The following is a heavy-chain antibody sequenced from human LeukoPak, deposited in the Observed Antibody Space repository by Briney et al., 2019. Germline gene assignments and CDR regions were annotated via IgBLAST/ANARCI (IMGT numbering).Heavy chain of an antibody. CDR1: DGSISDSY. J-gene: IGHJ5*02. CDR2: IYFTGFT. Sequence: SETLSLTCTVTDGSISDSYWSWIRQSPGKGLEWIGYIYFTGFTHYNPSLKSRVTMSVDMSKKQFSLNLNSVTAADTAVYYCARDGNGGNSWGWFDPWGQGTLVTVSS. CDR3: ARDGNGGNSWGWFDP. D-gene: IGHD4-23*01. V-gene: IGHV4-59*01.